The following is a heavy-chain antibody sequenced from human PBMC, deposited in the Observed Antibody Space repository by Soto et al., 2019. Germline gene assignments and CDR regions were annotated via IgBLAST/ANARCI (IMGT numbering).Heavy chain of an antibody. J-gene: IGHJ4*02. CDR1: GFTFSDYY. V-gene: IGHV3-11*01. CDR3: AKMSSENYYDPVFS. CDR2: ISSSGNTI. Sequence: QVQLVESGGGLVKTSESLTIACAASGFTFSDYYMSCVRQAPGKGLEWVSYISSSGNTIYYADSVKGRFTISRDNAKNSVYLQMNSLRAEDTSLYFCAKMSSENYYDPVFSWGQGTLVTVSS. D-gene: IGHD3-22*01.